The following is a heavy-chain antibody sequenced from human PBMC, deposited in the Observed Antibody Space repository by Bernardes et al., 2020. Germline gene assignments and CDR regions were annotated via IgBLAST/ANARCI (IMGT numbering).Heavy chain of an antibody. V-gene: IGHV3-30-3*01. CDR1: GFTFYSSS. Sequence: SLRLSCAASGFTFYSSSFHWVRQAPGRGLEWLAFISSDGTNKYYTDSVQGRFTVSRDNSKSTVYLQMNSLGADDTAIYFCARDAYSSGKPSDYWGLGTLVTVSS. D-gene: IGHD6-19*01. CDR3: ARDAYSSGKPSDY. CDR2: ISSDGTNK. J-gene: IGHJ4*02.